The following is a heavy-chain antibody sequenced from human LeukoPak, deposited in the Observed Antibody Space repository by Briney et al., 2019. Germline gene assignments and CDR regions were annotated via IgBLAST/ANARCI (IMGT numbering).Heavy chain of an antibody. V-gene: IGHV4-61*02. CDR3: ARVDSGGWYPLDY. Sequence: PSQTLSLTCTVSGGSLSSGSYYWSWIRQPAGKGLEWIGRIYTSGSTNYNPSLKSRVTISVDTSKNQFSLKLSSVTAADTAVYYCARVDSGGWYPLDYWGQGTLVTVSS. CDR2: IYTSGST. D-gene: IGHD6-19*01. CDR1: GGSLSSGSYY. J-gene: IGHJ4*02.